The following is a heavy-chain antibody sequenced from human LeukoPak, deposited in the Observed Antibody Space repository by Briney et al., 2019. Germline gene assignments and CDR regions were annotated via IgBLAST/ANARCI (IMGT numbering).Heavy chain of an antibody. CDR2: ISASGGST. CDR3: AKEGVGWYFDL. CDR1: GFTLSSYA. J-gene: IGHJ2*01. V-gene: IGHV3-23*01. Sequence: GGSLRLSCAASGFTLSSYAMSWVRQTPGKGLEWVSAISASGGSTYYTDSVKGRFTISRDNSKNTLYLQVNSLRAEDTAVYYCAKEGVGWYFDLWGRGTLVTVSS.